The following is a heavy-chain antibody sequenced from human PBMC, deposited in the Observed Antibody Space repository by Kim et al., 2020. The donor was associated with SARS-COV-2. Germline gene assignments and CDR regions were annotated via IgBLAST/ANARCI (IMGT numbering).Heavy chain of an antibody. J-gene: IGHJ4*02. Sequence: SETLSLTCAVYGGSFSGYYWSWIRQPPGKGLEWIGEINHSGSTNYNPSLKSRVNISVDTSKNQFSLKLSSVTAADTAVYYCARGPSMVRGVIIPNLLDYWGQGTLVTVSS. CDR3: ARGPSMVRGVIIPNLLDY. CDR2: INHSGST. V-gene: IGHV4-34*01. D-gene: IGHD3-10*01. CDR1: GGSFSGYY.